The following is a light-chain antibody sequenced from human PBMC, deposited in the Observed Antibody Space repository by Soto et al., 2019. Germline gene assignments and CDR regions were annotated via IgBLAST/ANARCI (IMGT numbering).Light chain of an antibody. CDR3: SSYTGSTTLVV. V-gene: IGLV2-14*01. CDR2: DVN. Sequence: QSALTQPASVSGSPGQSITISCTGTSSDVGNYNYVSWYQQHPGKAPKLMIYDVNNRPSGVSNRFSGSKSGNTASLTISGLQAEDEADYYCSSYTGSTTLVVFGGGTKLTVL. CDR1: SSDVGNYNY. J-gene: IGLJ2*01.